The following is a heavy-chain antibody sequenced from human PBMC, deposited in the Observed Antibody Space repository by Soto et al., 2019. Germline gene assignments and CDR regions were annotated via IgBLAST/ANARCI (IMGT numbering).Heavy chain of an antibody. J-gene: IGHJ4*02. CDR2: ISGSGGST. CDR3: ARIRFLEWLLYYAYFDY. D-gene: IGHD3-3*01. V-gene: IGHV3-23*01. CDR1: GFTFSSYA. Sequence: QPGGSLRLSCAASGFTFSSYAMSWVRQAPGKGLEWVSAISGSGGSTYYADSVKGRFTISRDNAKNSLYLQMNSLRAEDTAVYYCARIRFLEWLLYYAYFDYWGQGTLVTVSS.